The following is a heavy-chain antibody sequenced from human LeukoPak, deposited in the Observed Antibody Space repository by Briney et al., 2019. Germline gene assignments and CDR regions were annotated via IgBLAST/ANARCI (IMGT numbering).Heavy chain of an antibody. Sequence: GGSLRLSCAASGLTFRNYAMSWVRQAPGKGLEWVSVICANDGNTYYADAVKGRFTISRDNSKDTLYLQMDSLRAEDTAVYCCAKGSGSSCYSPCDYWGQGILVTVSS. CDR3: AKGSGSSCYSPCDY. V-gene: IGHV3-23*01. D-gene: IGHD2-15*01. CDR1: GLTFRNYA. J-gene: IGHJ4*02. CDR2: ICANDGNT.